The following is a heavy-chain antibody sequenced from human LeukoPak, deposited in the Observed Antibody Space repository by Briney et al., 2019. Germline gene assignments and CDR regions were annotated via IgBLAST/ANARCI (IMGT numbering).Heavy chain of an antibody. CDR3: ARGWKQLVY. V-gene: IGHV4-4*07. CDR2: VFASGTT. J-gene: IGHJ4*02. Sequence: PSETLSLTCFVSGDSISRYYWNWIRQPAGKGLEWIGRVFASGTTNYNPSLTSRVSISADKSKNQVSLRLSSVTAADTAIYYCARGWKQLVYWGQGALVTVSS. D-gene: IGHD1-1*01. CDR1: GDSISRYY.